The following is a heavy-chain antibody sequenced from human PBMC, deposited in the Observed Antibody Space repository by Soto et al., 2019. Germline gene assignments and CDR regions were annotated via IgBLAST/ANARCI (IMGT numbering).Heavy chain of an antibody. V-gene: IGHV1-24*01. Sequence: ASVKVSCKVSGYTLTELSMHWVRQAPGKGLEWMGGFDPEDGETIYAQKFQGRVTMTEDTSTDTAYMELSSLRSEDTAVYYCATAPGGYYYYYMDVWGKGTTVTVSS. CDR2: FDPEDGET. CDR1: GYTLTELS. CDR3: ATAPGGYYYYYMDV. J-gene: IGHJ6*03.